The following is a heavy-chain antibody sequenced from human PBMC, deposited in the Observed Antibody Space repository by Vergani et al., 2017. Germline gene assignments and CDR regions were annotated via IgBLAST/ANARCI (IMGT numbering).Heavy chain of an antibody. J-gene: IGHJ4*02. CDR2: ISYDGSNK. D-gene: IGHD6-6*01. CDR3: ARVGIAARAFDY. V-gene: IGHV3-30-3*01. Sequence: QVKLEESGGGVVQPGRSLRLSCAASGFSFGNYAMHWVRQAPGKGLEWVGVISYDGSNKYYADSVKGRFTISRDNSKNTLYLQMNSLRAEDTAVYYCARVGIAARAFDYWGQGTLVTVSS. CDR1: GFSFGNYA.